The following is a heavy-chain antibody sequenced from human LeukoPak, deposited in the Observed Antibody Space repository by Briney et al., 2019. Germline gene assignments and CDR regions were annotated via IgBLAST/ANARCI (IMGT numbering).Heavy chain of an antibody. Sequence: PSETLSLTCAVYGGSFSGYYWSWIRQPPGKGLEWIGEINHSGSTNYNPSLKSRVTISVDTSKNQFSLKLSSVTAADTAVYYCARESKLLYSSSSDWFDPWSQETLVTVSS. V-gene: IGHV4-34*01. CDR3: ARESKLLYSSSSDWFDP. CDR2: INHSGST. J-gene: IGHJ5*02. CDR1: GGSFSGYY. D-gene: IGHD6-6*01.